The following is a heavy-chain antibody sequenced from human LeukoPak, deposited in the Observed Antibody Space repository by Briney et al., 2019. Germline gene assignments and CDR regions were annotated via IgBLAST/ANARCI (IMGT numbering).Heavy chain of an antibody. J-gene: IGHJ1*01. Sequence: PGGSLRLSCAASGFNFENFWLHWVRQVPGKGLVWVSRTNSDGSITTYADSVKGRFTISRDNAKNTLYLQMNSLRVEDTALYYCARHSSVATTSPLQHWGQGTLVTVSS. V-gene: IGHV3-74*01. D-gene: IGHD5-12*01. CDR3: ARHSSVATTSPLQH. CDR1: GFNFENFW. CDR2: TNSDGSIT.